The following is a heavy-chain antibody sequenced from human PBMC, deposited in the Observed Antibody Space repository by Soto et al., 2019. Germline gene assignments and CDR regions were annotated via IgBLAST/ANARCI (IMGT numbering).Heavy chain of an antibody. CDR3: ARGVPSYRNYDFWSGPDY. V-gene: IGHV3-30-3*01. J-gene: IGHJ4*02. D-gene: IGHD3-3*01. CDR2: ISYDGSNK. CDR1: GFTFSGYA. Sequence: PGGSLRLSCAASGFTFSGYAMHWVRQAPGKGLEWVAVISYDGSNKYYADSVKGRFTISRDNSKNTLYLQMNSLRAEDTAVYYCARGVPSYRNYDFWSGPDYWGQGTLVTVSS.